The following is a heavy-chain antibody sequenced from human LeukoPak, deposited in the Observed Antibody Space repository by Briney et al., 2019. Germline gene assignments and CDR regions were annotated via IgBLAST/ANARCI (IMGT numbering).Heavy chain of an antibody. Sequence: SETLSLTCAVSGYSISSGYYWAWIRQPPGKGLEWIGSIFHSGSTYYNPSLQSRVTISLDTSKNQFSLKLSSVTAADTALYYCARGGYYSSGWPFDYWGQGTLVTVSS. J-gene: IGHJ4*02. CDR3: ARGGYYSSGWPFDY. CDR1: GYSISSGYY. CDR2: IFHSGST. D-gene: IGHD6-19*01. V-gene: IGHV4-38-2*01.